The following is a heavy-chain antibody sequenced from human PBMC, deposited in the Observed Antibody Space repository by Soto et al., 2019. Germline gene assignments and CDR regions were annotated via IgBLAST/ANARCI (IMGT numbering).Heavy chain of an antibody. J-gene: IGHJ4*02. Sequence: QITLNESGPTVVKPTEPLTLTCTFSGFSLTTSGVGVGWVRQSPGKAPERLAFIYWDADKRYSTSLKSRLTITQDTSKNQVVLTMAIVAPADTATYYRAHRVRAVFGLVTTTAIYFDFWGQGTPVVVS. CDR2: IYWDADK. CDR3: AHRVRAVFGLVTTTAIYFDF. D-gene: IGHD3-3*01. CDR1: GFSLTTSGVG. V-gene: IGHV2-5*02.